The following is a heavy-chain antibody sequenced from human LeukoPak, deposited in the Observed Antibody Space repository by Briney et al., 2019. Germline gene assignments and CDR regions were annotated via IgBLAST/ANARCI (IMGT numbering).Heavy chain of an antibody. D-gene: IGHD5-12*01. CDR1: GYTFTSCD. V-gene: IGHV1-8*01. CDR2: MNPSSGNT. CDR3: TRGSSGRRDN. Sequence: ASVKVSCKASGYTFTSCDINGVRQATGQGLEWMGWMNPSSGNTGYGQSFQGRITMTRDISIGTAYMELSNLTSEDTAIYYCTRGSSGRRDNWGQGTLVTVSA. J-gene: IGHJ4*02.